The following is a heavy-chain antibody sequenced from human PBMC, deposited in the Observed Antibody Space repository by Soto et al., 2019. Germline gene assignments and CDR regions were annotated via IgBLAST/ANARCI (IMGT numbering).Heavy chain of an antibody. J-gene: IGHJ4*02. CDR3: ARDLAALYDSSGYYFDS. V-gene: IGHV1-2*02. D-gene: IGHD3-22*01. CDR2: INPKSGGT. Sequence: ASVKVSCKASGYTFSDYYMHWVRQAPGQGLEWMGWINPKSGGTKYAQKFQGRVTMTRDTSISTAYMELNRLSSDDTAVYYCARDLAALYDSSGYYFDSWGQGTLVTVSS. CDR1: GYTFSDYY.